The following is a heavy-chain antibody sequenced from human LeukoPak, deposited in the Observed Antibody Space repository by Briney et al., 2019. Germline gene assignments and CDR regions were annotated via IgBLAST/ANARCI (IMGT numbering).Heavy chain of an antibody. J-gene: IGHJ4*02. V-gene: IGHV1-2*02. Sequence: ASVKVSCKASGYTFTGYYMHWVRQAPGQGLEWMGWINPNSGGTNYAQKFQGRVTMTTDTSTSTAYMELRSLRSDDTAVYYCARGGDIVATFSVEYFDYWGQGTLVTVSS. CDR2: INPNSGGT. CDR1: GYTFTGYY. CDR3: ARGGDIVATFSVEYFDY. D-gene: IGHD5-12*01.